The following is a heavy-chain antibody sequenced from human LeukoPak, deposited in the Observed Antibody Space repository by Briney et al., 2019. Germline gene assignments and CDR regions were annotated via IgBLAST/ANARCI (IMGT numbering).Heavy chain of an antibody. Sequence: GGSLRLSCAVSGFTFRDNYMSWIRQAPGKGLEWVSFISSSGSTIYYADSVQGRFTISRDNAKNSLYLQMESLRAEDTAVYYCARDQGYGAYGHFFDYWGQGTLVTVSS. D-gene: IGHD4-17*01. CDR1: GFTFRDNY. J-gene: IGHJ4*02. V-gene: IGHV3-11*04. CDR3: ARDQGYGAYGHFFDY. CDR2: ISSSGSTI.